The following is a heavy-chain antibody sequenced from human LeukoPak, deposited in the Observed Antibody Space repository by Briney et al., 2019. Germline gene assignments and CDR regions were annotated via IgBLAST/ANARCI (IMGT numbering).Heavy chain of an antibody. CDR1: GFTFTNYA. V-gene: IGHV3-23*01. Sequence: GGSLRLSCAASGFTFTNYAMSWVRQAPGKGLEWVSAISGSGARTYYADSVKGRFTISRDNAKNSLYLQMNSLRAEDTAVYYCATSITAVAGTDYWGQGTLVTVSS. J-gene: IGHJ4*02. D-gene: IGHD6-19*01. CDR2: ISGSGART. CDR3: ATSITAVAGTDY.